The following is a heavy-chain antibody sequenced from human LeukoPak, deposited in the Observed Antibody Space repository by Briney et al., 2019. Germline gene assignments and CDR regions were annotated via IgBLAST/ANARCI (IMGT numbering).Heavy chain of an antibody. CDR1: GFTFNNYA. D-gene: IGHD3-10*01. J-gene: IGHJ4*02. Sequence: PGGSLRLSCVASGFTFNNYAMSSVRQAPGKGMEWVSAISDNGGGTYSADSVKGRFTISRDNSKNTLYLQMNSLRAGDTAVYYCAKHFSSGTYYNYFDYWGQGTLVTVSS. CDR3: AKHFSSGTYYNYFDY. CDR2: ISDNGGGT. V-gene: IGHV3-23*01.